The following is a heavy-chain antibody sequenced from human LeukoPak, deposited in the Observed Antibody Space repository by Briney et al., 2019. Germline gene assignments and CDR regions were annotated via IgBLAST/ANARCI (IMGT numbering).Heavy chain of an antibody. Sequence: SETLSLTCTVSGGSISSSSYYWGWIRQPPGKGLEWIGSIYYSGSTYYNPSLKSRVTISVDTSKNQFSLKLSSVTAADTAVYYCARSKVGNAFDIWGQGTMVTVSS. J-gene: IGHJ3*02. V-gene: IGHV4-39*07. CDR1: GGSISSSSYY. CDR2: IYYSGST. CDR3: ARSKVGNAFDI. D-gene: IGHD1-1*01.